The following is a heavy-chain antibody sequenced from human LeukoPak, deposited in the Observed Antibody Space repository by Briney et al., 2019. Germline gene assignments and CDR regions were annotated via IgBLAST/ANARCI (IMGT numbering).Heavy chain of an antibody. J-gene: IGHJ4*02. CDR3: AFGSTYFDY. V-gene: IGHV3-53*05. Sequence: GGSLRLSCAASGFTVSSNYMSWVRQAQGKGLEWVSVIYSGGSTYYADSVKGRFTISRDNSKNTVYVQMNSLRAEDTAVFYCAFGSTYFDYWGQGTLVTVSS. CDR2: IYSGGST. CDR1: GFTVSSNY. D-gene: IGHD2-2*01.